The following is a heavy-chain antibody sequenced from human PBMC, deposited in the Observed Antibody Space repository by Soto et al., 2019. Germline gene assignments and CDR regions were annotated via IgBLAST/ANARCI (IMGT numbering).Heavy chain of an antibody. D-gene: IGHD6-13*01. V-gene: IGHV1-24*01. Sequence: ASVKVSCKVSGYTLTELSMHWVRQAPGKGLEWMGGFDPEDGETIYAQKFQGRVTMTEDTSTDTAYMELSSLRSEDTAVYYCATPRSSSWYFDAFDIWGQGTMVTVSS. J-gene: IGHJ3*02. CDR1: GYTLTELS. CDR2: FDPEDGET. CDR3: ATPRSSSWYFDAFDI.